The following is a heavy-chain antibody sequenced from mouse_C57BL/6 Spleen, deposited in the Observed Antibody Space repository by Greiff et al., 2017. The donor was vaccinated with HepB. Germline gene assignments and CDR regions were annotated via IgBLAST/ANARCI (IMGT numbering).Heavy chain of an antibody. CDR3: ARGGNWVYWYFDV. D-gene: IGHD4-1*02. J-gene: IGHJ1*03. V-gene: IGHV5-16*01. Sequence: EVNVVESEGGLVQPGSSMKLSCTASGFTFSDYYMAWVRQVPEKGLEWVANINYDGSSTYYLDSLKSRFIISRDNAKNILYLQMSSLKSEDTATYYCARGGNWVYWYFDVWGTGTTVTVSS. CDR1: GFTFSDYY. CDR2: INYDGSST.